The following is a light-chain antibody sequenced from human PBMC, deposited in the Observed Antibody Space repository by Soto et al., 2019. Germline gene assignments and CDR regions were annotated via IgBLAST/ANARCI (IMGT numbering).Light chain of an antibody. J-gene: IGKJ2*01. CDR1: QGVSSTY. CDR3: QLYGNSPPTYT. V-gene: IGKV3-20*01. CDR2: GAS. Sequence: EIVMTQSPATLSVSPGARATLSCRASQGVSSTYLAWYQQRLGQAPRLLIXGASSRATGIPDRFSGSGSGTDFTRSISRLEPEDFAVYYCQLYGNSPPTYTFGQGTKVDIK.